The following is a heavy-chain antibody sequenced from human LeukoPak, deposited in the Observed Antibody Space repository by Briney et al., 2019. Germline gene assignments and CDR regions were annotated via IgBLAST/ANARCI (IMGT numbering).Heavy chain of an antibody. Sequence: ASETLSLTCTVSGGSISSSSYFWGWIRQPPGKGLEWIGSIYYSGSTYYSPSLKSRVTISVDTSKNQFSLKLSSVTAADTAVYYCARRGYSSGWHYFDYWGQGTLVTVSS. V-gene: IGHV4-39*01. CDR3: ARRGYSSGWHYFDY. D-gene: IGHD6-19*01. CDR1: GGSISSSSYF. J-gene: IGHJ4*02. CDR2: IYYSGST.